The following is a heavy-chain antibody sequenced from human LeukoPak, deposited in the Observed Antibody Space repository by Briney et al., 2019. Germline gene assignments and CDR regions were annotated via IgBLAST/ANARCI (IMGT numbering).Heavy chain of an antibody. CDR1: GYTFTSYG. J-gene: IGHJ4*02. D-gene: IGHD6-13*01. CDR3: ARLGIAAAAHYFDY. CDR2: ISAYNGNT. Sequence: ASVKVSCKASGYTFTSYGISWVRQAPGQGLDWMGWISAYNGNTNYAQKLQGRVTMTTDTSTSTAYMELRSLRSDDTAVYYCARLGIAAAAHYFDYWGQGTLVTVSS. V-gene: IGHV1-18*04.